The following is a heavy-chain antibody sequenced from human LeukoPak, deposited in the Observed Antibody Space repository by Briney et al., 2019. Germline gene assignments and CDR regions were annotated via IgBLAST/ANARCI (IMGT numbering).Heavy chain of an antibody. D-gene: IGHD3-22*01. J-gene: IGHJ4*02. CDR1: GYTFTGYY. V-gene: IGHV1-2*02. Sequence: ASVKVSCKASGYTFTGYYMHWVRQAPGQGLEWMGWINPNSGGTNYARKFQGRVTMTRDTSISTAYMELSRLRSDDTAVYYCARDIPRNRYYYDSRVSPLDYWGQGTLVTVSS. CDR3: ARDIPRNRYYYDSRVSPLDY. CDR2: INPNSGGT.